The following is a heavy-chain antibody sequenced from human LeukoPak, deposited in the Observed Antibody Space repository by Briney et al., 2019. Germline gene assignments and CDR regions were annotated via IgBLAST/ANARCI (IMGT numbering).Heavy chain of an antibody. CDR2: ISAHNGKT. CDR3: ARAGTTLLLDY. J-gene: IGHJ4*02. V-gene: IGHV1-18*01. CDR1: GHTFTSYG. D-gene: IGHD4-11*01. Sequence: GASVKVSCKASGHTFTSYGIIWVRQAPGQGLQWMGWISAHNGKTNYAQNLQGRVTVTTDTSTNTVYLELRSLTSDDTAVYYCARAGTTLLLDYWGQGTLVTVSS.